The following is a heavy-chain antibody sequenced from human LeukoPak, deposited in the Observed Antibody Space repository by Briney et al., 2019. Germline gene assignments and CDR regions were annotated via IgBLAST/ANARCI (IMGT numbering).Heavy chain of an antibody. V-gene: IGHV3-48*01. CDR1: GFTFRSYS. J-gene: IGHJ4*02. CDR3: ARGNIVGASLFDY. D-gene: IGHD1-26*01. Sequence: GGSLRLSCAAPGFTFRSYSMNWVRQAPGKGLEWVSYISSSGSTIYYADSVKGRFTISRDNAKNSLYLQMNSLRADDTAVYYCARGNIVGASLFDYWGQGNLVTVSS. CDR2: ISSSGSTI.